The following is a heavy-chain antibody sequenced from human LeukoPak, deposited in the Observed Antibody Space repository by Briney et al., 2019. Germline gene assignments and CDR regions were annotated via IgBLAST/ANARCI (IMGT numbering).Heavy chain of an antibody. V-gene: IGHV1-18*01. J-gene: IGHJ5*02. CDR3: ARDNSFQATYWLDP. D-gene: IGHD1-26*01. CDR1: GYTFTNYG. CDR2: ISAYNGYT. Sequence: ASVKVSCKASGYTFTNYGFSWVRQAPGQGLEWMGWISAYNGYTDYAQKFQFRVTMTTDTSTSTAYMELRSLRSDDTAVYYCARDNSFQATYWLDPWGQGTLVTVSS.